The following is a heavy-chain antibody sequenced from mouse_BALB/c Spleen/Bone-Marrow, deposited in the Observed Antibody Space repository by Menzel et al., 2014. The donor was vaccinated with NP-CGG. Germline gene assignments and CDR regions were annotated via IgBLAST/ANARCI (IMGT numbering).Heavy chain of an antibody. Sequence: QVQLQQSGPELVKPGASVRISCKASGYTFTSYYVHWVRQRPGQGLEWIGWIYPGDFNTKYNEKFKGKATLTADKSSSTASMQVSSLTSEDSAVYFCARKSQRAYDSMNYWCQGTSVTVSS. CDR3: ARKSQRAYDSMNY. CDR2: IYPGDFNT. D-gene: IGHD2-4*01. J-gene: IGHJ4*01. V-gene: IGHV1S56*01. CDR1: GYTFTSYY.